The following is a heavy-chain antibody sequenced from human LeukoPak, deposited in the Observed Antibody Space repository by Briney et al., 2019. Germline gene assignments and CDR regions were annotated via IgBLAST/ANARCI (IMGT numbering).Heavy chain of an antibody. Sequence: EASVKVSCKASGGTFNNYAINWVRQATGQGLEWVGGIIPIYGTPHYAQKFQGRVTITADESTSTGYMELSSLRSEDTAVYYCARARNRNYYFHGVDVWGQGTTVTVSS. V-gene: IGHV1-69*13. J-gene: IGHJ6*02. CDR3: ARARNRNYYFHGVDV. D-gene: IGHD4-11*01. CDR2: IIPIYGTP. CDR1: GGTFNNYA.